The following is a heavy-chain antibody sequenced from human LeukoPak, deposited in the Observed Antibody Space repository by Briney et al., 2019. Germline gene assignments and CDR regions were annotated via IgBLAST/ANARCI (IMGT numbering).Heavy chain of an antibody. Sequence: GGSLRPSCAASGFTFSNYEMHRVRQGPGKELEWVSYISSSGSDIYYADSVKGRFTISRDNAKNSLYLHMNSLRAEDTAVYYCARGSLVHYYGSGSYRIRAGFDYWGQGTLVTVCS. CDR2: ISSSGSDI. CDR3: ARGSLVHYYGSGSYRIRAGFDY. CDR1: GFTFSNYE. J-gene: IGHJ4*02. V-gene: IGHV3-48*03. D-gene: IGHD3-10*01.